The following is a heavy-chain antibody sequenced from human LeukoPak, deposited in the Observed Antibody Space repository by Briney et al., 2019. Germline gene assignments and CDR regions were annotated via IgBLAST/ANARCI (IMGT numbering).Heavy chain of an antibody. V-gene: IGHV3-15*01. Sequence: GGSLRLSCAASVFTFSNAWMSWVRQAPGKGLEWVGRIKSKTDGGTTDYAAPVKGRFTISRDDSKNTLYLQMNSLKTEDTAVYYCTTCSGGSCYYFDYWGQGTLVTVSS. CDR1: VFTFSNAW. CDR3: TTCSGGSCYYFDY. D-gene: IGHD2-15*01. J-gene: IGHJ4*02. CDR2: IKSKTDGGTT.